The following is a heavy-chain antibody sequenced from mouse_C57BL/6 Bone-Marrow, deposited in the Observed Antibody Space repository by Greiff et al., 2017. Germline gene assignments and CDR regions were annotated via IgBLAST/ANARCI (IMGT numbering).Heavy chain of an antibody. V-gene: IGHV14-4*01. D-gene: IGHD3-1*01. CDR3: TTWALLWYFDV. CDR1: GFNIKDDY. CDR2: IDPENGDT. Sequence: VQLQQSGAELVRPGASVKLSCTASGFNIKDDYMHWVKQRPEQGLEWIGWIDPENGDTEYASKFQGKATITADTSSNTAYLRLSSLTSEDTAVYYCTTWALLWYFDVWGTGTTVTVSS. J-gene: IGHJ1*03.